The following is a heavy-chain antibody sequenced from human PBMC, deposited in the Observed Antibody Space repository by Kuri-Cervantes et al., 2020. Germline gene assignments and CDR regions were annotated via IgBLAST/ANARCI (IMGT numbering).Heavy chain of an antibody. Sequence: SETLSLTCTVSGASITSSSYYWGWIRQPAGKGLEWIGRIYTSGSTNYNPSLKSRVTISVDKSKNQFSLKLSSVTAADTAVYYCARQDRYFDYWGQGTLVTVSS. CDR1: GASITSSSYY. CDR2: IYTSGST. V-gene: IGHV4-61*02. CDR3: ARQDRYFDY. J-gene: IGHJ4*01.